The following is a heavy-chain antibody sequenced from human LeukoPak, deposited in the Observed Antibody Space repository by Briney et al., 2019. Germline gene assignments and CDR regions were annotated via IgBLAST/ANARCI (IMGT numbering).Heavy chain of an antibody. V-gene: IGHV3-23*01. D-gene: IGHD3-22*01. CDR1: GFTFHNYA. CDR2: ISASGGTT. CDR3: AKGVVDYYDSSGYYPPDL. J-gene: IGHJ5*02. Sequence: PGGSLRLSCAGSGFTFHNYAMTWVRQAPGKGLKWVSGISASGGTTYYADSVKGRFTISRDNSNNTLYLQMNSMRVEDTAVYFCAKGVVDYYDSSGYYPPDLWGQGTLVTVSS.